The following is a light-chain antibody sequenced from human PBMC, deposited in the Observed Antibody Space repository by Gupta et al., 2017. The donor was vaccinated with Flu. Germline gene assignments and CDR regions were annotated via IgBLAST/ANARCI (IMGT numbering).Light chain of an antibody. J-gene: IGKJ2*01. CDR3: QQSYTTPHT. CDR1: QNTRSY. V-gene: IGKV1-39*01. CDR2: AAS. Sequence: GDRVSITCRASQNTRSYLNWYQQKPGKAPKLLIHAASTLQRGVPSRFSGSGSGTDFTLTISSLQPEDFATYYCQQSYTTPHTFGQGTTLEIK.